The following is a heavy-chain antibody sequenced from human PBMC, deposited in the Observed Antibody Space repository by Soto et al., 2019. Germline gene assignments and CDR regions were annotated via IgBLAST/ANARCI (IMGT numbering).Heavy chain of an antibody. D-gene: IGHD6-19*01. CDR1: VFTFSSYG. CDR3: VKDGSSGWPYFYDMDV. CDR2: ISYDGSNK. V-gene: IGHV3-30*18. J-gene: IGHJ6*02. Sequence: CLRLSCASSVFTFSSYGIRWFRHAAGKGLEWVAVISYDGSNKYYADSVKGRFTISRDNSKNTLYLQMSSLRAEDTAVYYCVKDGSSGWPYFYDMDVWGQGTTVTVSS.